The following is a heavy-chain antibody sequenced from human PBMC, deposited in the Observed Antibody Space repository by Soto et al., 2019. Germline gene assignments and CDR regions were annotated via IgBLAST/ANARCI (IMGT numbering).Heavy chain of an antibody. CDR1: GGSISSGDYY. V-gene: IGHV4-30-4*01. CDR2: IYYSGST. J-gene: IGHJ4*02. CDR3: ARANYYDSSGEAPLARMIDY. D-gene: IGHD3-22*01. Sequence: SETLSLTCTVSGGSISSGDYYWSWIRQPPGKGLEWIGYIYYSGSTYYNPSLKSRVTISVDTSKNQFSLKLSSVTAADTAVYYCARANYYDSSGEAPLARMIDYWAQGTLVTVSS.